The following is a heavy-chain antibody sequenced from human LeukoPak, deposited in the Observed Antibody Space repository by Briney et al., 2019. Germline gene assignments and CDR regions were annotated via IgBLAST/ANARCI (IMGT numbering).Heavy chain of an antibody. Sequence: GRSLRLSCAASGFTFTYSAIHWVRQASGRGLEWVGRIETKPNKYATAYAASVEGRFTISRDDSKNTAYLQMSSLKTEDTAVYYCSRHGGMGATDSWGQGTLVTVSS. CDR2: IETKPNKYAT. CDR1: GFTFTYSA. J-gene: IGHJ4*02. D-gene: IGHD1-26*01. CDR3: SRHGGMGATDS. V-gene: IGHV3-73*01.